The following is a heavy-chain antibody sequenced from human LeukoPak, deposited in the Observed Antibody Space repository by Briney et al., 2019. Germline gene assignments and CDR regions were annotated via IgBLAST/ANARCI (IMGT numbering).Heavy chain of an antibody. D-gene: IGHD1-26*01. CDR3: ARHGTSGVYYFDY. V-gene: IGHV4-39*01. Sequence: SETLSLTCTVSRDSISSSSHYWGWIRQPPGKVLEWIGTIYYSGSTYYNPSLKSRVTISVDTSKNQSSLKLSSVTGADMAVYYCARHGTSGVYYFDYWGQGTLVTVSS. CDR2: IYYSGST. CDR1: RDSISSSSHY. J-gene: IGHJ4*02.